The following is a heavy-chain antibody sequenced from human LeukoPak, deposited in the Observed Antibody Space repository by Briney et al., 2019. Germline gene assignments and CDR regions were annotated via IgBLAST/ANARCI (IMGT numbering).Heavy chain of an antibody. CDR1: GFTFSSYA. J-gene: IGHJ4*02. CDR3: AKALVRGDLDY. V-gene: IGHV3-23*01. Sequence: PGVSLRLSCAASGFTFSSYAMSWVRQAPGKGLEWVSGFSGGGPTTYYSDSVKGRFTISRDNSKNTLYLQMNSLRVEDTAIYYCAKALVRGDLDYWGQGTLVTVSS. D-gene: IGHD3-10*01. CDR2: FSGGGPTT.